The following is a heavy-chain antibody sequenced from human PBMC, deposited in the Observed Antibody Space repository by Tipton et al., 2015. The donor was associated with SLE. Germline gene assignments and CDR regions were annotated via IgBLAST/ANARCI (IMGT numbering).Heavy chain of an antibody. CDR1: GGSFSGYY. D-gene: IGHD3-10*01. Sequence: LRLSCAVYGGSFSGYYWSWIRQPPGKGLEWIGYIYYSGSTNYNPSLNSRVTISVDTSRNQFSLKLNSVTAADTAVYYCARDPGGPFNYWGQGTLVTISA. CDR3: ARDPGGPFNY. V-gene: IGHV4-34*11. CDR2: IYYSGST. J-gene: IGHJ4*02.